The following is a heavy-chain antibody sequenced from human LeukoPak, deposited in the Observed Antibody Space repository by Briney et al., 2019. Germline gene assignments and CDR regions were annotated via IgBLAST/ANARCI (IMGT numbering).Heavy chain of an antibody. CDR2: ISSGGNVE. V-gene: IGHV3-48*03. CDR1: GFTFSSYE. D-gene: IGHD3-9*01. J-gene: IGHJ4*02. Sequence: GGSLRLSCAASGFTFSSYEMNWVRQAPGKGPEWVAHISSGGNVEYYLDSVRGRFTMSRDNAKSLLFLQMNSLRAEDTAVYYCARDTLNGPFVISLDYWGQGALVTVSS. CDR3: ARDTLNGPFVISLDY.